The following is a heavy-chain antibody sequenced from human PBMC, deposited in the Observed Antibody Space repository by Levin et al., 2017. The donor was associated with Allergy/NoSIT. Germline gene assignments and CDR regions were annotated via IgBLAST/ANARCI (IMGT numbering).Heavy chain of an antibody. D-gene: IGHD1-14*01. CDR1: GFTFSSYA. CDR2: ISSNGDDT. J-gene: IGHJ5*02. Sequence: GESLKISCAASGFTFSSYAMHWVRQAPGKGLQYVSAISSNGDDTYYADSVKGRFTISRDNSKNTLYLQMGSLRTEDMAVYYCARERSGGITSPWGQGTLVTVSS. V-gene: IGHV3-64*02. CDR3: ARERSGGITSP.